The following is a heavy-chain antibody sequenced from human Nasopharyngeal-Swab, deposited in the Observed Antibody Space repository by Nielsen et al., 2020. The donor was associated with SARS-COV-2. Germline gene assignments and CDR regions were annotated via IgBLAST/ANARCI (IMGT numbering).Heavy chain of an antibody. CDR1: GFTFSIYF. Sequence: GESLKISCGASGFTFSIYFMSWVRQAPGKGLEWVANINQDESEKYYVDSVKGRFTISRDNAESSLYLQMNSLRAEDTAVYYCARGWFGDFYGMDVWGQGTSVTVSS. CDR2: INQDESEK. J-gene: IGHJ6*02. CDR3: ARGWFGDFYGMDV. D-gene: IGHD3-10*01. V-gene: IGHV3-7*01.